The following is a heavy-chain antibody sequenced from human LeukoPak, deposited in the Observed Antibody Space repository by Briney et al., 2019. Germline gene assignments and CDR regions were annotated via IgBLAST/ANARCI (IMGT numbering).Heavy chain of an antibody. V-gene: IGHV3-30*02. Sequence: PGGSLRLSCAASGLTFSSNGMHWVRQAPGKGLEWVAFIRYDESNKYYADSVKGRFTISRDNSKNTVYLQMNSLRAEDTAVYYCAISRGRWEILDYWGQGTLVTVSS. CDR3: AISRGRWEILDY. CDR2: IRYDESNK. CDR1: GLTFSSNG. D-gene: IGHD3-10*01. J-gene: IGHJ4*02.